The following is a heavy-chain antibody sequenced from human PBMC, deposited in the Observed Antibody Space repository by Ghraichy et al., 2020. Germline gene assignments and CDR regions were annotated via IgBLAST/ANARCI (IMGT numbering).Heavy chain of an antibody. CDR3: ARGSAYMLRSDSLEF. CDR1: GFTLRSNS. CDR2: INSYSRYI. V-gene: IGHV3-21*01. D-gene: IGHD3-16*01. J-gene: IGHJ4*02. Sequence: GGSLRLSCAASGFTLRSNSMNWVRQAPGKGLEWVSSINSYSRYIYYADSVRGRFTISRDNAKNSLFLQMDSLSAEDTAVYYCARGSAYMLRSDSLEFWGQGTLVTVSS.